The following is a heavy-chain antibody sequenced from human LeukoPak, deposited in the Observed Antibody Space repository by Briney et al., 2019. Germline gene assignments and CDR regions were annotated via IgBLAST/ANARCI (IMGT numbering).Heavy chain of an antibody. CDR2: ISYDGSNK. D-gene: IGHD3-10*01. V-gene: IGHV3-30*01. Sequence: GGSLRLSCAASGFTFSSYAMHWVRQAPGKGLEGVAVISYDGSNKYYADSVKGRFTISRDNSQNTLYLQMNSLRAEDTAVYYCAREGIKGSWFDPWGQGTLVTVSS. J-gene: IGHJ5*02. CDR1: GFTFSSYA. CDR3: AREGIKGSWFDP.